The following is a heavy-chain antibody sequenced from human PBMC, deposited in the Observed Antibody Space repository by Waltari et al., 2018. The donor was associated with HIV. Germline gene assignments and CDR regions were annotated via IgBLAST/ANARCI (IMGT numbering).Heavy chain of an antibody. CDR2: ISVYNGNT. CDR1: AYILNSNYG. CDR3: ARDRADDILTGPLGP. J-gene: IGHJ5*02. D-gene: IGHD3-9*01. V-gene: IGHV1-18*01. Sequence: QVQLVQSGAEVKKPGASVKVPCQASAYILNSNYGTTWVRQAPGQGLEWMGWISVYNGNTNYAQKLQGRITMTTDTSTRTTYMELRSLRSDDTAVYYCARDRADDILTGPLGPWGQGTLVTVSS.